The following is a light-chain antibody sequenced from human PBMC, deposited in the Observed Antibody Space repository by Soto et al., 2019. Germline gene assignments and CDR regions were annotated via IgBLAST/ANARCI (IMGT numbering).Light chain of an antibody. CDR3: QQYKSGPYT. V-gene: IGKV1-5*03. CDR2: KAS. J-gene: IGKJ2*01. CDR1: QNINDF. Sequence: DIQMTQSPSTLSASVGDRVTITCRASQNINDFLAWYQQKPGKAPNLLIYKASRLQSEVPSKFSGSGSGTEVTLTITSLQPDDVATYYCQQYKSGPYTFGQGTNLEIK.